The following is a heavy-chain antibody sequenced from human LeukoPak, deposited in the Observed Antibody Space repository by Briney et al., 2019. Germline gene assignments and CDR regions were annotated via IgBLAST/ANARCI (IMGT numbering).Heavy chain of an antibody. D-gene: IGHD1-14*01. CDR3: GRDSFETDIDY. CDR1: GFTFSTYW. Sequence: GGSLRLSCAASGFTFSTYWMSWVRQAPGKGLEWVANIKEDGSEKYYVDSLKGRFTISRDNVKNSLYLQINSRRAEDTAVYYCGRDSFETDIDYWGQGTLVTVSS. J-gene: IGHJ4*02. V-gene: IGHV3-7*01. CDR2: IKEDGSEK.